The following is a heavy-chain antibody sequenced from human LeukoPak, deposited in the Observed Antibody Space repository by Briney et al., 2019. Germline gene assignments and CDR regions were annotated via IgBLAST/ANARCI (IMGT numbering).Heavy chain of an antibody. CDR2: ISWDGGST. CDR1: GFTFDDYT. J-gene: IGHJ4*02. CDR3: AKDSSSGWSVVGDFDY. D-gene: IGHD6-19*01. V-gene: IGHV3-43*01. Sequence: PGGSLRLSCAASGFTFDDYTMHWVRQAPGKGLEWVALISWDGGSTYYADSVKGRFTISRDNSKNSLYQQMNSLRTEDTALYYCAKDSSSGWSVVGDFDYWGQGTLVTVSS.